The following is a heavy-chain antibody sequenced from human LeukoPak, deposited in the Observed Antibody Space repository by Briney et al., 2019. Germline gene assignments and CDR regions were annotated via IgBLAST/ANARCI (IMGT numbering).Heavy chain of an antibody. D-gene: IGHD7-27*01. J-gene: IGHJ4*02. CDR2: MNPNSGNT. Sequence: ASVKVSCKASGYTYTSYDINWVRQATGQGLEWLGWMNPNSGNTGYAQKFQGRVTMTRNTSISTAYMELSSLRSEDTAVYYCASSVGAELGVDYFDYWGQGTLVTVSS. CDR1: GYTYTSYD. V-gene: IGHV1-8*01. CDR3: ASSVGAELGVDYFDY.